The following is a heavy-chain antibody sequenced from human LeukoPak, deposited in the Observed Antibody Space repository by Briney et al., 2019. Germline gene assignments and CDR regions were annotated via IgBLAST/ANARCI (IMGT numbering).Heavy chain of an antibody. CDR2: ISYDKTYE. CDR1: GFTFRSYG. CDR3: AKTYSSGWWDLDY. D-gene: IGHD6-19*01. Sequence: GGSLRLSCAASGFTFRSYGMHWVRQAPGKGLEWVAVISYDKTYEYYADSVKGRFTISRDDSKNTLYLQMNGLRAEDTAVYYCAKTYSSGWWDLDYWGQGTLVTVSS. V-gene: IGHV3-30*18. J-gene: IGHJ4*02.